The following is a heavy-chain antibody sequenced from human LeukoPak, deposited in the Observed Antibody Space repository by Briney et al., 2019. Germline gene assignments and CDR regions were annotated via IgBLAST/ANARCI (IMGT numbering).Heavy chain of an antibody. V-gene: IGHV3-74*01. CDR1: GFIFSNYW. Sequence: PGGSLRLSCAASGFIFSNYWMHWVRQAPGKGLVWVSRISKDGSFASYADSVKGRFTISRDNAKNTLYLQINNLRAEDTAVYYCARGGHCSTTSCSNYDGMDVWGQGTTLTVSS. D-gene: IGHD2-2*01. J-gene: IGHJ6*02. CDR2: ISKDGSFA. CDR3: ARGGHCSTTSCSNYDGMDV.